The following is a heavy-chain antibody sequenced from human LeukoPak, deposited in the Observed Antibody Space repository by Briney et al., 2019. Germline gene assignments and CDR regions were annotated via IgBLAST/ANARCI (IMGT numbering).Heavy chain of an antibody. J-gene: IGHJ4*02. CDR2: ISSDGSDK. CDR3: AKDKGREGDY. Sequence: GGSLRLSCAASGFSFSKYGMHWVRQAPGKGLDWVAVISSDGSDKYYADSVKGRFTISRDNSENTLYLQMNSLRAEDTAVYYCAKDKGREGDYWGQGNLVTVSS. V-gene: IGHV3-30*18. CDR1: GFSFSKYG. D-gene: IGHD1-26*01.